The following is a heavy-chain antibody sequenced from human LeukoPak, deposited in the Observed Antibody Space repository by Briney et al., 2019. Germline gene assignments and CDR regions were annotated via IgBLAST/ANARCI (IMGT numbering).Heavy chain of an antibody. CDR3: AKKTLGTTFDY. CDR2: IYYSGST. J-gene: IGHJ4*02. V-gene: IGHV4-59*01. CDR1: GGSISSYY. D-gene: IGHD1-26*01. Sequence: KSSETLSLTCTVSGGSISSYYWSWIRQPPGKGLEWIGYIYYSGSTNYNPSLKSRVTISVDTSKNQFSLRLSSVTAADTAVYYCAKKTLGTTFDYWGQGTLVTVSS.